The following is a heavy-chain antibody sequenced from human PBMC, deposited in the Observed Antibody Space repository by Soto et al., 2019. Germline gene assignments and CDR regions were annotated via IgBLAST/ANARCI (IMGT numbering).Heavy chain of an antibody. V-gene: IGHV3-7*03. CDR1: GFTFSRYW. Sequence: PGGSLRLSCAASGFTFSRYWMSWGREAPGKGLEWVANIKQDGSEKYYVDSVKGRFTISRDNAKNSLYLQMNSLRAEDTAVYYCARDPLYYYDSSGPGALYYYYGMDVWGQGTTVTVSS. J-gene: IGHJ6*02. D-gene: IGHD3-22*01. CDR3: ARDPLYYYDSSGPGALYYYYGMDV. CDR2: IKQDGSEK.